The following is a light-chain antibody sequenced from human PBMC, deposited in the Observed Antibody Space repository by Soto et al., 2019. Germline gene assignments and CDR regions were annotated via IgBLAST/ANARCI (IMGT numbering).Light chain of an antibody. V-gene: IGLV2-14*03. CDR3: SSYTTSNTRQIV. CDR2: DVS. J-gene: IGLJ1*01. Sequence: QTVLTQPASVSGSHGQSITISCTSTSSDVGGYNYVSWYQHHPGKAPKLLIYDVSNRPSGISNRFSGSKSDNTASLTISGLQPEDEADYYCSSYTTSNTRQIVFGTGTKVTGL. CDR1: SSDVGGYNY.